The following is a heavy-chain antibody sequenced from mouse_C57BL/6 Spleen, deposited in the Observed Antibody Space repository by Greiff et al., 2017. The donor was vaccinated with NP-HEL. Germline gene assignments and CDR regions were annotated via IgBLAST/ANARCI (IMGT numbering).Heavy chain of an antibody. CDR2: IDPETGGT. J-gene: IGHJ3*01. CDR1: GYTFTDYE. D-gene: IGHD2-4*01. CDR3: TRLGDYDRFAY. Sequence: QVQLQQPGAELVRPGSSVKLSCKASGYTFTDYEMHWVKQTPVHGLEWIGAIDPETGGTAYNQKFKGKAILTADKSSSTAYMELRSLTSEDSAVYYCTRLGDYDRFAYWGQGTLVTVSA. V-gene: IGHV1-15*01.